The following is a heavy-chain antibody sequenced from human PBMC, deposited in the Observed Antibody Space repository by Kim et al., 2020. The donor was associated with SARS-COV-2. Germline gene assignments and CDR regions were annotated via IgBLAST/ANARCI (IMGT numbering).Heavy chain of an antibody. CDR2: VSAEGGAI. Sequence: GGSLRLSCAASGFTFSSYAMSWVRQAPGKGLEWISYVSAEGGAIYYTDSVKGRFTISRDNAKNTLYLQMNSPRAEDTAVYYCAKRSGNIKVPDWGQGT. V-gene: IGHV3-23*01. CDR3: AKRSGNIKVPD. J-gene: IGHJ1*01. CDR1: GFTFSSYA.